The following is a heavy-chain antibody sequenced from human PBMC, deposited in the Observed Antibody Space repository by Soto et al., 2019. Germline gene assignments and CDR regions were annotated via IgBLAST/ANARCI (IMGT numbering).Heavy chain of an antibody. V-gene: IGHV1-8*01. Sequence: QVQLVQSGAEVKKPGASVKVSCKASGYTFTSYDINWVRQATGQGVEWMGWMNPNSGNTGYAQKFQGRVSKTRNTSRSTAYMKLNRLRSEDTAVYYCAREKNDWAFRDWAQGPLVTVSS. CDR1: GYTFTSYD. J-gene: IGHJ4*02. CDR2: MNPNSGNT. CDR3: AREKNDWAFRD. D-gene: IGHD2-21*01.